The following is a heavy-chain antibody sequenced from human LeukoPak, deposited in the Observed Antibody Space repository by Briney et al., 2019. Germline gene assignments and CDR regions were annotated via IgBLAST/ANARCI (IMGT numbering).Heavy chain of an antibody. V-gene: IGHV1-8*03. CDR1: GYTFTGYY. CDR2: INPNSGNT. Sequence: ASVKVSCKASGYTFTGYYMHWVRQAPGQGLEWMGWINPNSGNTGYAQKFQGRVTITRNTSISTAYMELSSLRSEDTAMYYCARESSAAQPYYDFWSGFPRVPNWFDPWGQGTLVTVSS. CDR3: ARESSAAQPYYDFWSGFPRVPNWFDP. J-gene: IGHJ5*02. D-gene: IGHD3-3*01.